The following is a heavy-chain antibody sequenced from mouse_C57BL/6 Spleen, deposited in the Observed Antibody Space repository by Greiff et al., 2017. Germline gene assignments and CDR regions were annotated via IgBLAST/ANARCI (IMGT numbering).Heavy chain of an antibody. CDR1: GYAFTNYL. CDR3: ARAGDYDFDY. D-gene: IGHD2-4*01. CDR2: INPGSGGT. J-gene: IGHJ2*01. V-gene: IGHV1-54*01. Sequence: VQLQQSGAELVRPGTSVKVSCKASGYAFTNYLIEWVKQRPGQGLEWIGVINPGSGGTNYNEKFKGKATLTADKSSITAYMQLSSLTSEDSAVCLCARAGDYDFDYWGQGTTLTVSS.